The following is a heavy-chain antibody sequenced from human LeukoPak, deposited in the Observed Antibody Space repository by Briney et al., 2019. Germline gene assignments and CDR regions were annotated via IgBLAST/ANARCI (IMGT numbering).Heavy chain of an antibody. Sequence: GGSLRLSCAASGFTFSSYSMNGVRQAPGKGLEWVSSITGGSIYIYYADSVKGRFTISRDNAKNSLYLQMNSLRAEDTAVYYCVRSDSSGYYFEYWGQGTLVTVSS. J-gene: IGHJ4*02. CDR1: GFTFSSYS. CDR2: ITGGSIYI. D-gene: IGHD3-22*01. CDR3: VRSDSSGYYFEY. V-gene: IGHV3-21*01.